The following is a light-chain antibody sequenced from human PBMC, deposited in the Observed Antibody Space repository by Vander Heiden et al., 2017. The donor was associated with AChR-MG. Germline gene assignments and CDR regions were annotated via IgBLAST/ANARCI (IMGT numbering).Light chain of an antibody. V-gene: IGKV1-12*01. Sequence: DIQMTQSPSSVPASVGDRVTITCRASQSISSWLAWYQQKPEKAPKLLIYAASSLQSGVPSRFSGSGSGTEFTLTISSLQPEDFATYYCQQGNSFPRTFGQGTKVEIK. CDR2: AAS. CDR1: QSISSW. J-gene: IGKJ1*01. CDR3: QQGNSFPRT.